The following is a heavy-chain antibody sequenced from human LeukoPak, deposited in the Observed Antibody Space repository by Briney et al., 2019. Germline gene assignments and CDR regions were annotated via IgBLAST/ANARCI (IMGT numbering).Heavy chain of an antibody. CDR2: IQAKAYGGAT. Sequence: GGSLRLSCSISGFTFGDYAMRWVRQAPGKGMEWVGFIQAKAYGGATKYAASVNGRFSISRHDSQSNANLQMKDLKTQDTAVYYCTRAPHPRCSSSGCYLDYWGQGTLVTVSS. J-gene: IGHJ4*02. CDR1: GFTFGDYA. V-gene: IGHV3-49*04. D-gene: IGHD2-2*01. CDR3: TRAPHPRCSSSGCYLDY.